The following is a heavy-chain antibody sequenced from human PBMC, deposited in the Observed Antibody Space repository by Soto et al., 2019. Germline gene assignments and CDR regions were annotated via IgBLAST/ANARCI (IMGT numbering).Heavy chain of an antibody. D-gene: IGHD3-10*01. J-gene: IGHJ5*02. V-gene: IGHV4-59*01. CDR1: GGSMSSYY. CDR2: IYYSGST. Sequence: PSENLSLTCTVSGGSMSSYYWSWIPQPPGKGLEWIGYIYYSGSTIYNPSLKSRVTISVDTSKNQFSLKLSSVTAADTAVYYCARYGSGSSVWFDPWGQGTLVTVSS. CDR3: ARYGSGSSVWFDP.